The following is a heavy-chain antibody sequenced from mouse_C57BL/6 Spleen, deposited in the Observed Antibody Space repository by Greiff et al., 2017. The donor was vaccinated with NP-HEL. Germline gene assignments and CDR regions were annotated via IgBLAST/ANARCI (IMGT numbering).Heavy chain of an antibody. D-gene: IGHD3-3*01. Sequence: VQVVESGPELVKPGASVKISCKASGYAFSSSWMNWVKQRPGKGLEWIGRIYPGDGDTNYNGKFKGKATLTADKSSSTAYMQLSSLTSEDSAVYFCARGDPARAMDYWGQGTSVTVSS. CDR2: IYPGDGDT. V-gene: IGHV1-82*01. CDR3: ARGDPARAMDY. J-gene: IGHJ4*01. CDR1: GYAFSSSW.